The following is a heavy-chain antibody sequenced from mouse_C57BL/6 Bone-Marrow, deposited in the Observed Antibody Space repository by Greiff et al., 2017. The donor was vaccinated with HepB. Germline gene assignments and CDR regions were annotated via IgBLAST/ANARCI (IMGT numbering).Heavy chain of an antibody. D-gene: IGHD1-1*01. CDR2: IYPRSGNT. Sequence: QVQLKQSGAELARPGASVKLSCKASGYTFTSYGISWVKQRTGQGLEWIGEIYPRSGNTYYNEKFKGKATLTADKSSSTAYMELRSRTSEDSAVYVGVRAPIRYDFDYWGQGTTLTVSS. CDR1: GYTFTSYG. CDR3: VRAPIRYDFDY. V-gene: IGHV1-81*01. J-gene: IGHJ2*01.